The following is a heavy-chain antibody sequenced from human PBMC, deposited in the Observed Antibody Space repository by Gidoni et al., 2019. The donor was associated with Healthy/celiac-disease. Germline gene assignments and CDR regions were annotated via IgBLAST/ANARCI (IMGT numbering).Heavy chain of an antibody. Sequence: QVQLVQSGAEAKKPGAAVKVSCKAPGYTFTGDYMHWVRQAPGQGLEWMGWINPNSGGTNYAQKFQGRVTMTRDTSISTAYMELSRLRSDDTAVYYCARKEQWLVLNWFDPWGQGTLVTVSS. D-gene: IGHD6-19*01. J-gene: IGHJ5*02. V-gene: IGHV1-2*02. CDR3: ARKEQWLVLNWFDP. CDR1: GYTFTGDY. CDR2: INPNSGGT.